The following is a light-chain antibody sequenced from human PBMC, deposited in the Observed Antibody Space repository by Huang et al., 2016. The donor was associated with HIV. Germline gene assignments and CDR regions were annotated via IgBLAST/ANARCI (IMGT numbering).Light chain of an antibody. V-gene: IGKV3-15*01. J-gene: IGKJ5*01. CDR3: QQYNNWPPIT. CDR2: GAS. Sequence: EIVMTQSPVTLSVSPGERATLSCRASQSVSSNLAWYQQKPGQAPRLLIYGASTRATGVPARFSGSGSGTEFTLIISSLQSEDFALYYCQQYNNWPPITFGQGTRLEIK. CDR1: QSVSSN.